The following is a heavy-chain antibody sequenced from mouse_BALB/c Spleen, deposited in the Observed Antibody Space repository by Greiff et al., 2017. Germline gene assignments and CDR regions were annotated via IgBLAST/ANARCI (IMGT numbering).Heavy chain of an antibody. J-gene: IGHJ4*01. CDR1: GFSLTDYG. CDR3: AKPSMITTGYAMDY. V-gene: IGHV2-6-5*01. Sequence: VQLQQSGPGLVAPSQSLSITCTVSGFSLTDYGVSWIRQPPGKGLEWLGVIWGGGSTYYNSALKSRLSISKDNSKSQVFLKMNSLQTDDTAMYYCAKPSMITTGYAMDYWGQGTSVTVSS. CDR2: IWGGGST. D-gene: IGHD2-4*01.